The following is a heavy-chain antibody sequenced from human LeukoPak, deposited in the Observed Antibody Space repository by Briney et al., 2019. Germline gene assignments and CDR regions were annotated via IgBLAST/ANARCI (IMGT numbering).Heavy chain of an antibody. D-gene: IGHD3-3*01. Sequence: ASVKVSCKASGGTFSSYAISWVRQAPGQGLEWMGWISAYNGNTNYAQKLQGRVTMTTDTSTSTAYMELRSLRSDDTAVYYCARVGRFLEWLFPYYYYGMDVWGQGTTVTVSS. CDR2: ISAYNGNT. J-gene: IGHJ6*02. CDR1: GGTFSSYA. V-gene: IGHV1-18*01. CDR3: ARVGRFLEWLFPYYYYGMDV.